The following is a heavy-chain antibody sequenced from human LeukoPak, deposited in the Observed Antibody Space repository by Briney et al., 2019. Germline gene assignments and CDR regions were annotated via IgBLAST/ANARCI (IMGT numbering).Heavy chain of an antibody. CDR3: ARTRGLYFFDY. CDR2: ISDSGTTI. D-gene: IGHD2-8*02. Sequence: GGSLRLSCAASGFTFSDYYMSWIRQAPGKGLEWVSYISDSGTTIYYAGSVKGRFTISRDNTKNSLYLQMNSPRAEDTAMYYCARTRGLYFFDYWGQGTLVTVSS. J-gene: IGHJ4*02. CDR1: GFTFSDYY. V-gene: IGHV3-11*01.